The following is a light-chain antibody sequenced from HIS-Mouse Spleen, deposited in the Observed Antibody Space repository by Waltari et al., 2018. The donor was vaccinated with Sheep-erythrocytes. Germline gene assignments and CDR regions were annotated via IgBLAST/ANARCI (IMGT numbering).Light chain of an antibody. CDR3: CSYAGSSTPWV. CDR2: EGS. V-gene: IGLV2-23*01. CDR1: CSDVGSYNL. J-gene: IGLJ3*02. Sequence: QSALTQPASVSGSPGPSITIPCTGTCSDVGSYNLVSWYQQHPGKAPKLMIYEGSKRPSGVSNRFSGSKSGNTASLTISGLQAEDEADYYCCSYAGSSTPWVFGGGTKLTVL.